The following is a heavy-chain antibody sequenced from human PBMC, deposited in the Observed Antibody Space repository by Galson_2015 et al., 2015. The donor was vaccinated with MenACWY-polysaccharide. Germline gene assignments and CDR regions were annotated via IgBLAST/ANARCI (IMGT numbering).Heavy chain of an antibody. V-gene: IGHV3-7*01. CDR1: GFTFSNYW. CDR3: ARGHYGMEA. J-gene: IGHJ6*02. CDR2: IKKDGSEK. Sequence: SLRLSCAASGFTFSNYWMTWVRQAPGKGLEWVANIKKDGSEKYYVDSVKGRFTISRDNALYLQMNSLRAEYTAVYFCARGHYGMEASGQGTPVTVSS.